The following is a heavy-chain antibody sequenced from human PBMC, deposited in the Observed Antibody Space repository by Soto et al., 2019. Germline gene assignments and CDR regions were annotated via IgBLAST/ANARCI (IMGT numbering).Heavy chain of an antibody. CDR1: GYSFTSYW. V-gene: IGHV5-51*01. J-gene: IGHJ6*02. CDR3: ARCGSPSHYGMDV. CDR2: IYPGDSDT. D-gene: IGHD6-13*01. Sequence: GESLKISCKGSGYSFTSYWIGWVRQMPGKGLEWMWIIYPGDSDTRYSPSFQGQVTISADKSISTAYLQWSSLKASDTAMYYCARCGSPSHYGMDVWGQGTTVTVSS.